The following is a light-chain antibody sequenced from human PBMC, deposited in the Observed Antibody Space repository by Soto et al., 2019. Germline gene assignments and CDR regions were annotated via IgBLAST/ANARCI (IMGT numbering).Light chain of an antibody. J-gene: IGKJ4*01. CDR3: QHYNTYPLT. Sequence: DIQMTQSTSTLSASVGDRVTITCRSIQSISTWLAWYQQKPGKAPKLLIYKASSLEGGVPSRFGGSGSGTLCNITISSLHPDDIANYYCQHYNTYPLTFGGGPTVDSK. CDR2: KAS. V-gene: IGKV1-5*03. CDR1: QSISTW.